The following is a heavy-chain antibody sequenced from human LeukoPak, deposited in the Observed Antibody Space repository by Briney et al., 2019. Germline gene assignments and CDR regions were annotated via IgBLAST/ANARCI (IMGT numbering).Heavy chain of an antibody. CDR1: GFSFSSYG. CDR2: ISYDGGGK. J-gene: IGHJ4*02. V-gene: IGHV3-30*02. D-gene: IGHD6-13*01. CDR3: VKDRTSSWAFDY. Sequence: PGGSLRLSCAASGFSFSSYGMHWVRQAPGKGLEWVAFISYDGGGKWYADSVKGRLTISRDISKNTLYLQMNSLRPEDTAVYYCVKDRTSSWAFDYWGQGTLVTVSS.